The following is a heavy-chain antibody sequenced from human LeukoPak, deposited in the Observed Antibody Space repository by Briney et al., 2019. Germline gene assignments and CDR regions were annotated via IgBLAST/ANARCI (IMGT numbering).Heavy chain of an antibody. D-gene: IGHD2-15*01. CDR2: IIPILGIA. J-gene: IGHJ6*02. Sequence: SVKVSCKASGGTFSSYAISWVRQAPGQGLEWMGRIIPILGIANYARKFQGRVTITADKSTSTAYMELSSLRSEDTAVYYCAREIVVVVAVTHYYYGMDVWGQGTTVTVSS. CDR1: GGTFSSYA. CDR3: AREIVVVVAVTHYYYGMDV. V-gene: IGHV1-69*04.